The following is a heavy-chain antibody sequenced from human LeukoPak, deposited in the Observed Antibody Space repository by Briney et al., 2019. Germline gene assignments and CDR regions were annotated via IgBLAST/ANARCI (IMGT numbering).Heavy chain of an antibody. V-gene: IGHV4-59*12. CDR3: ARDSRLYYDILTGYAVDYYFDY. D-gene: IGHD3-9*01. J-gene: IGHJ4*02. CDR2: IYQNGNS. CDR1: GGSISSYY. Sequence: PSETLSLTCTVSGGSISSYYWSWIRQPPGKGLEWMGTIYQNGNSYYNPSLKSRVTISIDTSKNQISLKLRSVTAADTAVYYCARDSRLYYDILTGYAVDYYFDYWGQGSLVTVSS.